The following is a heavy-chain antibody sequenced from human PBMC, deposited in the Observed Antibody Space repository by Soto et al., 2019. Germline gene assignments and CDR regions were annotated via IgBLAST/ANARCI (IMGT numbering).Heavy chain of an antibody. D-gene: IGHD5-12*01. CDR2: INPNSGGT. V-gene: IGHV1-2*04. J-gene: IGHJ6*03. CDR1: GYTFSDYY. CDR3: ARESWLATATVDYYYFYMYV. Sequence: ASVKVSCKASGYTFSDYYIHWMRQAPGQGLEWMGWINPNSGGTRYAHKFQGWVTMTRDTSIKTAYIELSRLTAHDTAVYYCARESWLATATVDYYYFYMYVWCKGTTVTGSS.